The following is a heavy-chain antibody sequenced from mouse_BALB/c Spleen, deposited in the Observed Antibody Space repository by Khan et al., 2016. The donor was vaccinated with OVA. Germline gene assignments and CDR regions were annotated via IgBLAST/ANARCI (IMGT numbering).Heavy chain of an antibody. CDR3: VREGAYRRSDGWFAY. CDR2: INPSNNYT. V-gene: IGHV1-4*01. J-gene: IGHJ3*01. D-gene: IGHD2-14*01. CDR1: GYTFTSYT. Sequence: VQLVESGAELARPGASVKMSCKASGYTFTSYTMHWVRQRPGQAPEWIGHINPSNNYTNYNQNIKDKATLIVDKSSSTAYMQLSSLTSEDSAVYYCVREGAYRRSDGWFAYWGQGTLVTVSA.